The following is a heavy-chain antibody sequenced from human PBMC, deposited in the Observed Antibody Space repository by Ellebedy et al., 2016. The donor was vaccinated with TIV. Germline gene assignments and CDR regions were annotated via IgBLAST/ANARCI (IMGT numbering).Heavy chain of an antibody. J-gene: IGHJ4*02. V-gene: IGHV4-59*01. CDR1: GGSFSGYY. CDR2: IYYSGST. D-gene: IGHD3-22*01. Sequence: SETLSLXXAVYGGSFSGYYWSWIRQPPGKGLEWIGYIYYSGSTNYNPSLKSRVTISVDTSKNQFSLKLSSVTAADTAVYYCARGDSYYYDSSGYYSVWWGQGTLVTVSS. CDR3: ARGDSYYYDSSGYYSVW.